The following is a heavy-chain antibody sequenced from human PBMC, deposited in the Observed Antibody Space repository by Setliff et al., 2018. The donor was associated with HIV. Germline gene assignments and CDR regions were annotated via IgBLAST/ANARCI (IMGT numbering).Heavy chain of an antibody. J-gene: IGHJ3*02. D-gene: IGHD3-22*01. CDR2: IFSSGNT. Sequence: SETLSLTCEVSGGSISNYYWSWIRQPAGKGLEWIGRIFSSGNTYYNPSLKSRVTMSVDTSKNQFSLNLNSVTAADTAIYYCARAPGTSMIVLVTHVAFDIWGQGTMVTVSS. V-gene: IGHV4-4*07. CDR3: ARAPGTSMIVLVTHVAFDI. CDR1: GGSISNYY.